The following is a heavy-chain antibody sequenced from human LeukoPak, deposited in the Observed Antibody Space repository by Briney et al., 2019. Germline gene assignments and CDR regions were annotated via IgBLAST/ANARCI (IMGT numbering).Heavy chain of an antibody. CDR2: INPNSGGT. CDR3: ASATEHYYDSSGYYPSYFDY. V-gene: IGHV1-2*02. CDR1: GYTFTGYY. J-gene: IGHJ4*02. Sequence: ASVKVSCKASGYTFTGYYMHWVRQAPGQGLEWMGWINPNSGGTNYAQKFQGRVTMTRDTSISTAYMELSRLRSDDTAVYYCASATEHYYDSSGYYPSYFDYWGQGTLVTVSS. D-gene: IGHD3-22*01.